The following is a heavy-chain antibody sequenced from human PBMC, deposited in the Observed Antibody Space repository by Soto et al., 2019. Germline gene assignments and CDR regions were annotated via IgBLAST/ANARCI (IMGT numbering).Heavy chain of an antibody. CDR3: ARIRLGYSSGWDEII. CDR2: IDWDDDK. D-gene: IGHD6-19*01. Sequence: ESGPTLVNPTQTLTLTCTFSGFSLSTSGMCVSWIRQPPGKALEWLARIDWDDDKYYSTSLKTRLTISKDTSKNQVVLTMTNMDPVDTATYYCARIRLGYSSGWDEIIWGQGTMVTVSS. CDR1: GFSLSTSGMC. J-gene: IGHJ3*02. V-gene: IGHV2-70*11.